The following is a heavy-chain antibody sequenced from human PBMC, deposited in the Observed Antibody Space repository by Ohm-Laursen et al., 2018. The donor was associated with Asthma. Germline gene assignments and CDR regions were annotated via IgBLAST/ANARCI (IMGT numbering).Heavy chain of an antibody. Sequence: ASVKVSCKASGYTFTGYYMHWVRQAPGQGLEWMGWISAYNDNTNYAQKFQGRVTMTTDTSTSTAYMQLRSLRSDDTAVYYCARSPYYDILTGYHFDYWGQGTLVTVSS. CDR3: ARSPYYDILTGYHFDY. D-gene: IGHD3-9*01. CDR1: GYTFTGYY. J-gene: IGHJ4*02. V-gene: IGHV1-18*04. CDR2: ISAYNDNT.